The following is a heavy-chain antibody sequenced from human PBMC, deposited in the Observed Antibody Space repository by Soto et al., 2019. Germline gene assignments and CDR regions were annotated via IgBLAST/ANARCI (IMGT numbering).Heavy chain of an antibody. V-gene: IGHV1-2*02. Sequence: QVQLVQSGAEVKKPGASVNVSCKASGYTFTVYYMHWVRQAPGQGLEWMGWINPKSGGTMYPQKLQGRVTMTWDTSISTAYMAMTRLRSDDTAVDYCARDLAKGGGSAGFDYWGQGTLVTVSS. J-gene: IGHJ4*02. CDR1: GYTFTVYY. CDR2: INPKSGGT. CDR3: ARDLAKGGGSAGFDY. D-gene: IGHD1-26*01.